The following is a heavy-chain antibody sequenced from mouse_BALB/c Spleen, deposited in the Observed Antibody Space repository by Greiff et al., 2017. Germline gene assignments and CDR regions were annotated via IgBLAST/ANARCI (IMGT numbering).Heavy chain of an antibody. CDR1: GFSLTSYG. CDR2: IWSGGST. D-gene: IGHD2-1*01. J-gene: IGHJ4*01. V-gene: IGHV2-2*02. CDR3: AREGDGNGYAMDY. Sequence: QVHVKQSGPGLVQPSQSLSITCTVSGFSLTSYGVHWVRQSPGKGLEWLGVIWSGGSTDYNAAFISRLSISKDNSKSQVFFKMNSLQANDTAIYYCAREGDGNGYAMDYWGQGTSVTVSS.